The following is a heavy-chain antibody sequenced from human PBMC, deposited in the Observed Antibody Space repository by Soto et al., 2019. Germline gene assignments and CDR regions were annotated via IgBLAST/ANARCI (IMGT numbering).Heavy chain of an antibody. CDR1: GGSVSSGGYF. D-gene: IGHD3-3*01. V-gene: IGHV4-30-4*01. Sequence: PSETLSLTCTVSGGSVSSGGYFWSWIRQPPGGGLEWIGHIYNSGSTYSNPSLRGRVTISVDTSKSQFSLKLSSVTAADTAVYYCARGPSADKIDFWGQGTLVTV. J-gene: IGHJ4*02. CDR3: ARGPSADKIDF. CDR2: IYNSGST.